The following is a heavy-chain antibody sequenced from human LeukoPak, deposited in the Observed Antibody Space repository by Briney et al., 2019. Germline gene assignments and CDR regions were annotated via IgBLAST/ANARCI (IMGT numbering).Heavy chain of an antibody. J-gene: IGHJ6*02. V-gene: IGHV3-33*01. CDR1: GSTFSSYG. Sequence: GGSLRLSCAASGSTFSSYGMHWVRQAPGKGLEWVAVIWYDGSNKYYADSVKGRFTISRDNSKNTLYLQMNSLRAEDTAVYYCARDTYGSGSPSPFYYYYGMDVWGQGTTVTVSS. D-gene: IGHD3-10*01. CDR3: ARDTYGSGSPSPFYYYYGMDV. CDR2: IWYDGSNK.